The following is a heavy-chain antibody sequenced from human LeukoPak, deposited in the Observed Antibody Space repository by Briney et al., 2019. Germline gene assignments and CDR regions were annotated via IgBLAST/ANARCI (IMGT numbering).Heavy chain of an antibody. CDR3: GKTTVGYSSGQKPAWPVDY. CDR2: IFGSGGSP. V-gene: IGHV3-23*01. J-gene: IGHJ4*02. D-gene: IGHD5-18*01. CDR1: GFTFGSHA. Sequence: GGSLRLSCAASGFTFGSHAMCWVRQAPGKGLEWVAGIFGSGGSPHYADSVKGRFTISRDNSRNTVYLQINSLRAEDTAVYYCGKTTVGYSSGQKPAWPVDYWGQGTLVTVSS.